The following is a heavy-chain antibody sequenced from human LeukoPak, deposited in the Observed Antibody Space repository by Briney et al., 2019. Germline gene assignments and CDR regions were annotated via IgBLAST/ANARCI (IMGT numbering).Heavy chain of an antibody. V-gene: IGHV4-34*01. CDR1: GGSFSGYY. Sequence: PSETLSLTCAVYGGSFSGYYWSWIRQPPGKGPEWIGEINHSGSTNYNPSLKSRVTISVDTSKNQFSLKLSSVTAADTAVYYCARGEGITGTQGRLDYWGQGTLVTVSS. D-gene: IGHD1-20*01. CDR3: ARGEGITGTQGRLDY. J-gene: IGHJ4*02. CDR2: INHSGST.